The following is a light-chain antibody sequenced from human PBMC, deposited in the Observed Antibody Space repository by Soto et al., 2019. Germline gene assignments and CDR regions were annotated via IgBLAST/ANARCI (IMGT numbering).Light chain of an antibody. CDR2: GAS. CDR3: QQYCSSNLYT. CDR1: QSVSSSY. Sequence: EIVLTQSPGTLSLSPGERATLSCRASQSVSSSYLAWYQQKPGQAPRLLIYGASSRATGIPDRFSGSGSGTDFTLTISRLEPEDFAVYYCQQYCSSNLYTFGQGTKLEIK. V-gene: IGKV3-20*01. J-gene: IGKJ2*01.